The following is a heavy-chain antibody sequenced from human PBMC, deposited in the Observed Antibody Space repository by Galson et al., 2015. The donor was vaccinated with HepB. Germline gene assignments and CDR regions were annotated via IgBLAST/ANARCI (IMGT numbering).Heavy chain of an antibody. J-gene: IGHJ4*02. CDR1: GFSLNTSGVG. D-gene: IGHD5-12*01. CDR2: IYWDDDK. CDR3: AHRRTYSAYDY. Sequence: PALVKPTQTLTQTCSFSGFSLNTSGVGVGWIRQPPGKALEWLALIYWDDDKRYNPSLKNRLTITKDTSTNQVGLTLTNMHPVDTATYFCAHRRTYSAYDYWGQGTLVTVSS. V-gene: IGHV2-5*02.